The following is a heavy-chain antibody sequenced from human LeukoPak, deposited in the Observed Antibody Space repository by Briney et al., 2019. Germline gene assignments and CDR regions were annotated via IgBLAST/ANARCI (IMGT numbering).Heavy chain of an antibody. CDR1: GFTFSSYA. J-gene: IGHJ4*02. CDR2: ISGSGGST. V-gene: IGHV3-23*01. CDR3: TRPGYCSSTSCYEGY. Sequence: PGGSLRLSCAASGFTFSSYAMSWVRQAPGKGLEWVSAISGSGGSTYYADSVKGRFTISRDNSKNTLYLQMNSLKTEDTAVYYCTRPGYCSSTSCYEGYWGQGTLVTVSS. D-gene: IGHD2-2*01.